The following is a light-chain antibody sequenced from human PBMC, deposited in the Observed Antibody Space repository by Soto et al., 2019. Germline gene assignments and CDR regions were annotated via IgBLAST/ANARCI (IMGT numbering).Light chain of an antibody. J-gene: IGKJ2*01. CDR1: ESISRY. CDR2: AAS. Sequence: DIQMTQSPSSLSSSVGDRVTITCRATESISRYLNWYQQKPGKAPKLLIYAASSLQSGVPSRFSGSGSGTDFTLTISRLEPEDFVVYYCQQYSTLPHTFGQGTKLEVK. V-gene: IGKV1-39*01. CDR3: QQYSTLPHT.